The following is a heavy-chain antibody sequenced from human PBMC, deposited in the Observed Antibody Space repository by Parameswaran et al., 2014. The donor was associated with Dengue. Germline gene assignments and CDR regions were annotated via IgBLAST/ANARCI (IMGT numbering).Heavy chain of an antibody. J-gene: IGHJ3*02. CDR3: ARGVPYNWTYARRLEI. CDR2: IIQSGGS. D-gene: IGHD1-7*01. V-gene: IGHV4-34*01. Sequence: KGLEWIGEIIQSGGSNYNPSLKSRATISEDTSKNQFSLKMTSVTAADTAVYFCARGVPYNWTYARRLEIWGQGTMVTVSS.